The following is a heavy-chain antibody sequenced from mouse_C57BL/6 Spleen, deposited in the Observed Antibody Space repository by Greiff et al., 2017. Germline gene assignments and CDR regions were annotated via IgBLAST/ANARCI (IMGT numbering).Heavy chain of an antibody. CDR2: ISSGSSTI. CDR1: GFTFSDYG. J-gene: IGHJ4*01. D-gene: IGHD1-1*01. CDR3: ARGDYYCGSRPLYYAMDY. V-gene: IGHV5-17*01. Sequence: EVMLVESGGGLVKPGGSLKLSCAASGFTFSDYGMHWVRQAPEKGLEWVAYISSGSSTIYYADTRKGRFTISGDKAKNTLFLQMTSLRSEDTAMYYCARGDYYCGSRPLYYAMDYWGQGTSVTVSS.